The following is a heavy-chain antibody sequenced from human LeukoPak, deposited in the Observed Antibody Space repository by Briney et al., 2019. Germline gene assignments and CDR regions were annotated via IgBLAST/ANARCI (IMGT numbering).Heavy chain of an antibody. V-gene: IGHV3-30*03. Sequence: GGSLRLSGVISGYAFTHYGFHWVRQAPGKALEWVAYISYDGNNKYEDSVKGRFTISRDNSKSTLHLQMNGLRAEDTAVYYCARDPLDISRWTNAFDIWGQGTTVIVS. CDR2: ISYDGNNK. J-gene: IGHJ3*02. CDR3: ARDPLDISRWTNAFDI. D-gene: IGHD5-12*01. CDR1: GYAFTHYG.